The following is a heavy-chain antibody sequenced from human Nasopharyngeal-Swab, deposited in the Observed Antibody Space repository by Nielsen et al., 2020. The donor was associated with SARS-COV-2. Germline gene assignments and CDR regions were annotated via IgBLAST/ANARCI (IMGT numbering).Heavy chain of an antibody. J-gene: IGHJ3*02. CDR2: ISTTTATI. D-gene: IGHD5-12*01. Sequence: GESLKISCAASGLGFSNYEMNWVRQAPGKGLEWISYISTTTATIYYADSVKGRFTISRDNAKNSLYLQMNSLRAEDTAVYYCAREVPYSRHDDAFDIWGQGTMVTVSA. V-gene: IGHV3-48*03. CDR1: GLGFSNYE. CDR3: AREVPYSRHDDAFDI.